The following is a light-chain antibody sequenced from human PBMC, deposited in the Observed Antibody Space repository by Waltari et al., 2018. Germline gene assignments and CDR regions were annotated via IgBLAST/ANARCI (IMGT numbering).Light chain of an antibody. CDR3: YSTDTSSFPL. CDR1: ALPTKY. CDR2: EDN. V-gene: IGLV3-10*01. J-gene: IGLJ3*02. Sequence: SHELTQPPSVSVSPGQTARITCSGDALPTKYIYWYQQKSGQAPVMIIYEDNKRPSGIPDRFFGSSSGTLATLTISGTLVEDEGDYYCYSTDTSSFPLFGGGTKLTVL.